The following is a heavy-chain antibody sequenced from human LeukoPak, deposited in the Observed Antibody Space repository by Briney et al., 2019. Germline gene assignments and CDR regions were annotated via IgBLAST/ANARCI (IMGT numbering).Heavy chain of an antibody. CDR2: INHSGST. V-gene: IGHV4-34*01. CDR1: GGSFSGYY. CDR3: ARARGYSYGSPHSFDY. Sequence: SETLSLTCAVYGGSFSGYYWSWIRQPPGKGLEWIGEINHSGSTNYNPSLTSRVTISVDTSKNQFSLKLSSVTAADTAVYYCARARGYSYGSPHSFDYWGQGTLVTVSS. J-gene: IGHJ4*02. D-gene: IGHD5-18*01.